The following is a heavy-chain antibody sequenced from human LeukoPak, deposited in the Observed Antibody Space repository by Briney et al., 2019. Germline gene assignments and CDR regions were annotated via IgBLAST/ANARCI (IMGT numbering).Heavy chain of an antibody. CDR3: VREYGGKEGDY. CDR2: ISAYNGDT. V-gene: IGHV1-18*01. D-gene: IGHD4-23*01. Sequence: ASVKVSCKASGYAFTRYSISWVRQAPGQGLEWMGWISAYNGDTKYEQKLQGRVTITADESTSTAYMELNNLRSEDTAVYYCVREYGGKEGDYWGQGTLVTVSS. J-gene: IGHJ4*02. CDR1: GYAFTRYS.